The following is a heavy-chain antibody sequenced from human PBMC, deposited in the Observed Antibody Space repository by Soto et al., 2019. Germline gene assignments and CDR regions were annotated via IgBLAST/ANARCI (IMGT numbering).Heavy chain of an antibody. V-gene: IGHV4-39*01. J-gene: IGHJ4*02. D-gene: IGHD3-10*01. Sequence: PSETLSLTCTVSGGSISSSSYYWGWIRQPPGKGLEWIGGIYYSGSTYYNPSLKSRVTISVDTSKNQFSLKLSSVTAADTAVYYCARTPDYYGSGEYYFDYWGQGTLVTVSS. CDR1: GGSISSSSYY. CDR3: ARTPDYYGSGEYYFDY. CDR2: IYYSGST.